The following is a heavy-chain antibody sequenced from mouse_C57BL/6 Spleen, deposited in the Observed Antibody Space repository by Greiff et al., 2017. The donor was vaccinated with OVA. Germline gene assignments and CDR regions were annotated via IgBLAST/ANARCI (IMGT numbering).Heavy chain of an antibody. CDR2: ISSGSSTI. Sequence: EVKLVESGGGLVKPGGSLKLSCAASGFTFSDYGMHWVRQAPEKGLEWVAYISSGSSTIYYADTVKGRFTISRDNAKNTLFLQMASLRSGDTAMYYCARYDYDVWGTGTTVTVSS. CDR1: GFTFSDYG. CDR3: ARYDYDV. J-gene: IGHJ1*03. D-gene: IGHD2-4*01. V-gene: IGHV5-17*01.